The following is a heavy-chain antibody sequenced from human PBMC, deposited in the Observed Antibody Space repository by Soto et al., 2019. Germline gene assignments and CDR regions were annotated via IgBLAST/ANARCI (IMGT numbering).Heavy chain of an antibody. V-gene: IGHV1-3*01. CDR1: GYTFTSYA. CDR2: INAGNGNT. J-gene: IGHJ4*02. Sequence: ASVKVSCKASGYTFTSYAMHWVRQAPGQRLEWMGWINAGNGNTKYSQKFQGRVTITRDTSASTAYMELSSLRSEDTAVYYCATGPWGSSSWPKHFDYWGQGTLVTVSS. CDR3: ATGPWGSSSWPKHFDY. D-gene: IGHD6-13*01.